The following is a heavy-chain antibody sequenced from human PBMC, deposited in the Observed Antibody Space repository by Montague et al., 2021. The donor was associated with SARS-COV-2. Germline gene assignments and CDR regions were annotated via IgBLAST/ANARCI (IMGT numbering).Heavy chain of an antibody. CDR3: ATAIRDDYEYEYDSAGFHL. J-gene: IGHJ5*02. Sequence: SVKVSCKVSGHTFSELSIHWIRQTPGKGLEWLGGFDPEDGERPYAQNPQGRLTLTEDTSTDTAYVELSGLRSDDTGVYYCATAIRDDYEYEYDSAGFHLWGQGTLVTVSS. CDR2: FDPEDGER. V-gene: IGHV1-24*01. CDR1: GHTFSELS. D-gene: IGHD5-24*01.